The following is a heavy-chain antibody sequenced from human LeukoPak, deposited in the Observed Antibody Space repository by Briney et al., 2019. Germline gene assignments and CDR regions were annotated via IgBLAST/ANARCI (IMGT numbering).Heavy chain of an antibody. D-gene: IGHD1-26*01. J-gene: IGHJ4*02. CDR3: ARLAIVGATTGNLDY. CDR1: YY. V-gene: IGHV4-39*01. CDR2: XYYSGST. Sequence: YYXGWXXXXXGKGLXXXXXXYYSGSTHYTPSLKSRVTISVDTSKNQFSLKLSSVTAADAAVYFCARLAIVGATTGNLDYWGQGTLVTVSS.